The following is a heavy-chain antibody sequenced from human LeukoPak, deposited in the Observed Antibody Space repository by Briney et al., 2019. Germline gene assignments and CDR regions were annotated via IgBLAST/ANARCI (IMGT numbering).Heavy chain of an antibody. Sequence: PGGSLRLSCAASGFTFSSYAMHWVRQAPGKGLEWVAVISYDGSNKYYADSVKGRFTISRDNSKNTLYLQMNSLRAEDTAVYYCAKVLQVGATWPPFDYWGQGTLVTVSS. CDR3: AKVLQVGATWPPFDY. CDR2: ISYDGSNK. V-gene: IGHV3-30-3*01. CDR1: GFTFSSYA. J-gene: IGHJ4*02. D-gene: IGHD1-26*01.